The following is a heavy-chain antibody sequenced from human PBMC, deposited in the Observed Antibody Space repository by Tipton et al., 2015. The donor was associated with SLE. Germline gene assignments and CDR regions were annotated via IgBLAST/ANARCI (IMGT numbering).Heavy chain of an antibody. J-gene: IGHJ3*02. V-gene: IGHV4-31*03. CDR2: IYYRGST. Sequence: TLSLTCTVSGGSISSGGYYWSWIRQHPGKGLEWIGYIYYRGSTYYNPSLKSRVTISVDTSKNQFSLKLASVTAADTAVYYCARDRMAGHHDAFDIWGQGTMVTASS. CDR3: ARDRMAGHHDAFDI. D-gene: IGHD5-24*01. CDR1: GGSISSGGYY.